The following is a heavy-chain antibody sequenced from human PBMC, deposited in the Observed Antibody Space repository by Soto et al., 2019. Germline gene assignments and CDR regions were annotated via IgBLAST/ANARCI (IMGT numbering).Heavy chain of an antibody. D-gene: IGHD2-15*01. V-gene: IGHV2-5*02. CDR1: GFSLSTSGVG. CDR2: IYWDDDK. CDR3: AHRLKTGRYCSGGSCRGASWFDP. J-gene: IGHJ5*02. Sequence: QITLKESGPTLVKPTQTLTLTCTFSGFSLSTSGVGVGWIRQPPGKALEWLALIYWDDDKRYSPSLKSRLTITKDTSKNQVVLTMTNMDPVDTATYYCAHRLKTGRYCSGGSCRGASWFDPWGQGTLVTVSS.